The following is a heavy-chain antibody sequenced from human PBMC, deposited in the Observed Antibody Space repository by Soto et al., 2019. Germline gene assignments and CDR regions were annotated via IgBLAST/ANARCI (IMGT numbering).Heavy chain of an antibody. CDR3: ARSPRNYYALGSYSYFRH. D-gene: IGHD3-10*01. J-gene: IGHJ1*01. CDR2: MNPNNGNT. CDR1: GYTFTSYD. V-gene: IGHV1-8*01. Sequence: AASVKVSCKASGYTFTSYDISWVRQATGQGLEWMGWMNPNNGNTDYAPKFQGRVTMTMNTSIGTAYMELSSLRSEDTAVYYCARSPRNYYALGSYSYFRHWGQGTLVTVSS.